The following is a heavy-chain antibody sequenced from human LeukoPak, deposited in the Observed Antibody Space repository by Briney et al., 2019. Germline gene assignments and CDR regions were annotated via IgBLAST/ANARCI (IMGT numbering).Heavy chain of an antibody. V-gene: IGHV4-59*01. CDR1: GGSIGSYY. CDR3: AREMGDEIDY. J-gene: IGHJ4*02. Sequence: SETLSFTCTVSGGSIGSYYWSWIRQPPGKGLEWIGYIYYSGSTNYNPSLKSRVTISVDTSKNQFSLKLSSLTAADTAVYYCAREMGDEIDYWGQGTLVTVSS. CDR2: IYYSGST. D-gene: IGHD2-21*02.